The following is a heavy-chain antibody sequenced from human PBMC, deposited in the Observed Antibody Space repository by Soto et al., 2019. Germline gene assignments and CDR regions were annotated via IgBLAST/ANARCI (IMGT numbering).Heavy chain of an antibody. V-gene: IGHV4-31*03. CDR2: IYYSGST. CDR1: GGSISSGGYY. CDR3: ARVCTVTTSYYFDY. D-gene: IGHD4-17*01. Sequence: PSETLSLTCTVSGGSISSGGYYWSWIRQHPGKGLEWIGYIYYSGSTYYNPSLKSRVTISVDTSKNQFSLKLSSVTAADTAVYYCARVCTVTTSYYFDYWGQGTLVTVSS. J-gene: IGHJ4*02.